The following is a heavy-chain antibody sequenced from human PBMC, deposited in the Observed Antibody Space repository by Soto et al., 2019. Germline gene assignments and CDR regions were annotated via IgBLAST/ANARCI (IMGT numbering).Heavy chain of an antibody. Sequence: XSVKVSCKASGYNFVAYYMHWVRQAPGQGLEWMGWINPSSGATNFAERFQGRVTMTSDTSISTFYMEIKRLNSDDTAVYFCAKDRKYGDYGYNFGYWGQGTLVTVSS. CDR1: GYNFVAYY. J-gene: IGHJ4*02. CDR3: AKDRKYGDYGYNFGY. D-gene: IGHD2-21*02. V-gene: IGHV1-2*02. CDR2: INPSSGAT.